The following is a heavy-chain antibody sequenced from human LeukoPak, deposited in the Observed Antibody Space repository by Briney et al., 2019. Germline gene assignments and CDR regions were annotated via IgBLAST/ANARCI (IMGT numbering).Heavy chain of an antibody. Sequence: GGSLRLSCAASGFTFSTFAMIWVRQPPGKGLEWVSSIFPSGGEIHYADSVKGRFTVSRDNSKNTLYLQMNSLRAEDTAVYYCARDGYVGTRYYYYMDVWGKGTTVTVSS. CDR1: GFTFSTFA. J-gene: IGHJ6*03. D-gene: IGHD5-12*01. CDR3: ARDGYVGTRYYYYMDV. V-gene: IGHV3-23*01. CDR2: IFPSGGEI.